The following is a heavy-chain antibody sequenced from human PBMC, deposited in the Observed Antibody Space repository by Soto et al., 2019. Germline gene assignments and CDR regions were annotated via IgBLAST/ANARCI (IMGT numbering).Heavy chain of an antibody. J-gene: IGHJ4*02. Sequence: PSETLSLTCTVSGVSISSGGYYWSWIRQHPGKGLEWIGYIYYSGSTYYNPSLKSRVTISVDTSKNQFSLKLSSVTAADTAVYYCAREWRDYYFDYWGQGTLVTVSS. CDR1: GVSISSGGYY. V-gene: IGHV4-31*03. CDR2: IYYSGST. CDR3: AREWRDYYFDY.